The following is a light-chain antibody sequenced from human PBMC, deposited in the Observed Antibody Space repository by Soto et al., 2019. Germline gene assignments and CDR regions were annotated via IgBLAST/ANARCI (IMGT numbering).Light chain of an antibody. CDR1: HDIGND. V-gene: IGKV1-6*02. Sequence: IQMTQSPSSLSASVRDRVTITCRASHDIGNDLGWYQQKPGKAPNLLIYAASSLRSGVPSRFSGSGSGTHFTLTINSLQAEDSATYFCLQDYTYPWTFGQGTKVEIK. J-gene: IGKJ1*01. CDR2: AAS. CDR3: LQDYTYPWT.